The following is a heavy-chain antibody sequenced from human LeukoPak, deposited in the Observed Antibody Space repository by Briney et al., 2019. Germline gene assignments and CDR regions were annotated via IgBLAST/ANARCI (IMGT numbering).Heavy chain of an antibody. CDR1: GYTFTGYY. J-gene: IGHJ4*02. CDR3: ARDFRAGDY. CDR2: INPNRGGT. Sequence: PSASVNASCKASGYTFTGYYMHWVRQAPGQGLEWMGWINPNRGGTNYAQKFQGRVTMTRDTSISTAYMELSRLRSDDTAVYYCARDFRAGDYWGQGTLVTVSS. V-gene: IGHV1-2*02.